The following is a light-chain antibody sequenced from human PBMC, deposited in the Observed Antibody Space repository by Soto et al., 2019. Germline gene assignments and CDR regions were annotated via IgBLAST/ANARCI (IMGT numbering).Light chain of an antibody. CDR3: QQYESLPLT. CDR2: DAS. V-gene: IGKV1-33*01. CDR1: QDINKN. Sequence: DIQMTQSPSSLSASVRDRVTITFQASQDINKNLIWYQQKPGKAPKLLIYDASDLETGVPSRFSGSGSGTGFTFTISSLQPEDFATYYCQQYESLPLTFGQGTRLEIK. J-gene: IGKJ5*01.